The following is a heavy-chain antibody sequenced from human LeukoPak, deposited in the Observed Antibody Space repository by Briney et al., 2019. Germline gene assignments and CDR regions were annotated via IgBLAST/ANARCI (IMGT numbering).Heavy chain of an antibody. CDR2: IDPSDSYT. D-gene: IGHD3-9*01. V-gene: IGHV5-10-1*01. Sequence: PGESLKISCKGSGYSFTSYWISWVRQMPGKGLEWMGRIDPSDSYTNYSPSFQGHVTILADKSISTAYLQWSGLKASDTAMYYCAIRTDYDILTGNYYYYGMDVWGKGTTVTVSS. CDR1: GYSFTSYW. J-gene: IGHJ6*04. CDR3: AIRTDYDILTGNYYYYGMDV.